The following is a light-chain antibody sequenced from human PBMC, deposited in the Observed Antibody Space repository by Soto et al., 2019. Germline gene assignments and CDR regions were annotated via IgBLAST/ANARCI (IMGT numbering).Light chain of an antibody. CDR1: SSNIGNNY. CDR3: GSWDSSLSAYV. J-gene: IGLJ1*01. Sequence: QSVLTQPPSASGTPGQRVTISRSGSSSNIGNNYVYWYQQLPGTAPKLLIYTNNQRPSGVPDRFSGSKSGTSATLGITGFQTGDEADYYCGSWDSSLSAYVFGTGTKVTVL. V-gene: IGLV1-47*02. CDR2: TNN.